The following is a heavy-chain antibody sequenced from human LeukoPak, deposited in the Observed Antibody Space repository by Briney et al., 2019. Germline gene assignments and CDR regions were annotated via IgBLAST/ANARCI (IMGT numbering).Heavy chain of an antibody. CDR2: INSDGSST. CDR3: ARAGGHVFLDV. CDR1: GFTFSSYW. V-gene: IGHV3-74*01. D-gene: IGHD3-10*01. J-gene: IGHJ6*04. Sequence: GGSLRLTCAASGFTFSSYWMHWVRQAPGKGLVWVSRINSDGSSTSYADSVKGRFTISRDNAKNTLYLQMNSLRAEDTAVYYCARAGGHVFLDVWGKGTTVTISS.